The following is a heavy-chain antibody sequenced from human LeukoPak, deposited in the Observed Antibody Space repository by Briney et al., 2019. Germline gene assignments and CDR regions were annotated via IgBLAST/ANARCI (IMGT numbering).Heavy chain of an antibody. D-gene: IGHD3-10*01. CDR2: ISAYNGNT. V-gene: IGHV1-18*01. CDR3: ASLRITENMDV. J-gene: IGHJ6*03. Sequence: GASVKVSCKASGYTFTSYGISWVRRAPGQGLEWMGWISAYNGNTNYAQKLQGRVTMTTDTSTGTAYMELRSLRSDDTAVYYCASLRITENMDVWGKGTTVTVSS. CDR1: GYTFTSYG.